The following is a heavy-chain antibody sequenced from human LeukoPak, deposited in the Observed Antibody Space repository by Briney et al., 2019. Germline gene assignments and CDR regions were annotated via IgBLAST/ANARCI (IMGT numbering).Heavy chain of an antibody. J-gene: IGHJ6*03. CDR1: GGSISSGDYY. Sequence: MASQTLSLTCTVSGGSISSGDYYWSWIRQPPGKGLEWIGYIYYSGSTYYNPSLKSRVTISVDTSKNQFSLKLSSVTAADTAVYYCARVVWGGDFHYSLDVWGKGTTVIVSS. CDR3: ARVVWGGDFHYSLDV. CDR2: IYYSGST. V-gene: IGHV4-30-4*01. D-gene: IGHD7-27*01.